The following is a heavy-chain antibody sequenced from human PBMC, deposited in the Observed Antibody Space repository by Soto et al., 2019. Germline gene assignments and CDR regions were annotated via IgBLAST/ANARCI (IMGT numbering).Heavy chain of an antibody. CDR1: GFTFSSYG. CDR2: ISYDGSNK. J-gene: IGHJ4*02. Sequence: QVQLVESGGGVVQPGRSLRLSCAASGFTFSSYGMHWVRQAPGKGLEWVAVISYDGSNKYYADSVKGRFTISRDNSKNTLYLQMNSLRAEDTAVYYCAKGHSALVITYHGTELTDYWGQGTLVTVSS. CDR3: AKGHSALVITYHGTELTDY. V-gene: IGHV3-30*18. D-gene: IGHD3-22*01.